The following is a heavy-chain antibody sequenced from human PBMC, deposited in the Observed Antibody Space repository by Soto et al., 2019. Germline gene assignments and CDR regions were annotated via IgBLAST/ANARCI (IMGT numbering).Heavy chain of an antibody. CDR3: ARLNPIAAAFDY. Sequence: EVQLVESGGGLVQPGGSLRLSCAASGFTFSSYAMHWVRQAPGKGLEYVSAISSNGGSTHYANSVKGRFSISRDNSKNTLYLQLGSLRDEDMAVYYCARLNPIAAAFDYWGQGTLVTVSS. CDR1: GFTFSSYA. D-gene: IGHD6-13*01. CDR2: ISSNGGST. J-gene: IGHJ4*02. V-gene: IGHV3-64*01.